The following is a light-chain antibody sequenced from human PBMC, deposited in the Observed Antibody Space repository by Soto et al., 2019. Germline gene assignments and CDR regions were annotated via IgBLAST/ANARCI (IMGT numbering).Light chain of an antibody. V-gene: IGKV1-39*01. Sequence: DIQMTQSPSSLSASVGARVTITCRASQSISTYLNWYQQNVGKAPKLLLYAASSLQSGVPSRFNGSRSGSAFTTTISNLQTEAFATYYCHPVYGSHPLTFGKETRVEI. CDR3: HPVYGSHPLT. CDR2: AAS. J-gene: IGKJ1*01. CDR1: QSISTY.